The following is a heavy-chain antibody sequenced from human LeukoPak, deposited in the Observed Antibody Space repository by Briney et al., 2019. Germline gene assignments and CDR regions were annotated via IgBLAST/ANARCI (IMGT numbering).Heavy chain of an antibody. CDR3: ARQGYDFWSGYYLDY. CDR1: GYSISSGYY. D-gene: IGHD3-3*01. CDR2: IYHSGST. V-gene: IGHV4-38-2*02. Sequence: SETLSLTCTVSGYSISSGYYWGWIRQPPGKGLEWIGSIYHSGSTYYNPSLKSRVTISVDTSKNQFSLKLSSVTAADTAVYYCARQGYDFWSGYYLDYWGQGTLVTVSS. J-gene: IGHJ4*02.